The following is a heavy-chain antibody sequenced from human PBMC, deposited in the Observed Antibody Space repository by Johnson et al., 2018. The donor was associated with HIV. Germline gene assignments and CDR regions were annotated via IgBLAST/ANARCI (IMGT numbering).Heavy chain of an antibody. CDR2: IRYDGRDK. V-gene: IGHV3-30*02. CDR3: ARAPRAFCDGDCYPNAFGI. CDR1: GFTFSSYG. J-gene: IGHJ3*02. Sequence: QVQLVESGGGVVQPGGSLRLSCAGSGFTFSSYGMHWVRQAPGKGLEWVSFIRYDGRDKHYSASVKGRLPISRVNAKNSLYLQMNSRRAEDTAVYYCARAPRAFCDGDCYPNAFGIWGQGTMVTVSS. D-gene: IGHD2-21*02.